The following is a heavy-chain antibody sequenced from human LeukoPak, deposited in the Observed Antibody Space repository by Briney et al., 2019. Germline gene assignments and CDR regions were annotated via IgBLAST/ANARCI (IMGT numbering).Heavy chain of an antibody. Sequence: SETLSLTCTVSGGSISSSSYHWAWIRQPPGKGLEWIGSFYYSGSTYYNPSLKSRVTISVDTSKNQLSLKLSSVTAADTAVYYCARDTAMVLDYWGQGTLVTVSS. J-gene: IGHJ4*02. CDR2: FYYSGST. V-gene: IGHV4-39*07. D-gene: IGHD5-18*01. CDR3: ARDTAMVLDY. CDR1: GGSISSSSYH.